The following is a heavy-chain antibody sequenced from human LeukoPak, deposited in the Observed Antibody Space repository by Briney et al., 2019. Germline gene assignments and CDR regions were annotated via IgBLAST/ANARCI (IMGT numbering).Heavy chain of an antibody. D-gene: IGHD1-26*01. CDR1: GGSISSYY. V-gene: IGHV4-4*07. CDR3: ARDSKSGRYFDY. Sequence: SETLSLTCTVSGGSISSYYWSWIRQPAGKGLEWLGRIYTSGSTNYNPSLKSRVTMSVDTSKNQFSLKLSSVTAADTAVYYCARDSKSGRYFDYWGQGTLVTVSS. CDR2: IYTSGST. J-gene: IGHJ4*02.